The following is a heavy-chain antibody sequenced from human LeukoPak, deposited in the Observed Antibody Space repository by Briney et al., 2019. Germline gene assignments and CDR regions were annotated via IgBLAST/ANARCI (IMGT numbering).Heavy chain of an antibody. V-gene: IGHV3-30*02. Sequence: PGGSLRLSCAASGFTFSSYGMHWVRQAPGKGQEWVAFIRYDGSNKYYADSVKGRFTISRDNSKNTLYLQMNSLRAEDTAVYYCAKEFLKAVLHWGQGTLVTVSS. CDR1: GFTFSSYG. CDR3: AKEFLKAVLH. CDR2: IRYDGSNK. D-gene: IGHD2/OR15-2a*01. J-gene: IGHJ4*02.